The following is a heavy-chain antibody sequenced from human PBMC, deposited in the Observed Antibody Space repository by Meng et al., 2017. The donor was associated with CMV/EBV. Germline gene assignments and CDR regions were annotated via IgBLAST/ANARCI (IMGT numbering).Heavy chain of an antibody. Sequence: VMVVGFGGAGFQPGGSRKSSVRASAFTLSSFCIHWVPQAPGKGLGCVAFIRYDGSNKYYADSVKGRFTISRDNSKNTLYLQMNSLRAEDTAVYYCAREPTRLGLHYWGQGTLVTVSS. D-gene: IGHD1-14*01. CDR2: IRYDGSNK. J-gene: IGHJ4*02. CDR3: AREPTRLGLHY. CDR1: AFTLSSFC. V-gene: IGHV3-30*02.